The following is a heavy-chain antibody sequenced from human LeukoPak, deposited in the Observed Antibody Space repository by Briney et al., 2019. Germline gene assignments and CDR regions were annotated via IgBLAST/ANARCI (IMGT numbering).Heavy chain of an antibody. CDR3: AKHHYDFWSGSIN. D-gene: IGHD3-3*01. V-gene: IGHV3-23*01. Sequence: GGSLRLSCAASGFTFSSYAMSWVRQAPGKGLEWVSAISGSGGSTYYADSVKGRFTISRGNSKNTLYLQMNSLRAEDTAVYYCAKHHYDFWSGSINWGQGTLVTVSS. J-gene: IGHJ4*02. CDR1: GFTFSSYA. CDR2: ISGSGGST.